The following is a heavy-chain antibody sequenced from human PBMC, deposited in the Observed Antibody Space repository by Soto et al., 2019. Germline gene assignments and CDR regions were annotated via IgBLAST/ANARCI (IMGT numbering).Heavy chain of an antibody. D-gene: IGHD6-19*01. CDR3: VKNIVAGLNWYFDL. CDR2: ITWNSGTK. V-gene: IGHV3-9*01. Sequence: EVQLVESGGGLIQPGRSLRLSCAASGFTFDDYAMHWVRQVPGKGLEWVSGITWNSGTKVYADSVEGRFTISRDNAKNSLYLQMNSLRAEDTALYYCVKNIVAGLNWYFDLWGRGTLVTVSS. J-gene: IGHJ2*01. CDR1: GFTFDDYA.